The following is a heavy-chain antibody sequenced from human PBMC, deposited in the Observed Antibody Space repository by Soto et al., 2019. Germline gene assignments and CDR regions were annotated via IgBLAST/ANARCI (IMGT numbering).Heavy chain of an antibody. CDR2: IWYDGSNK. J-gene: IGHJ4*02. CDR3: ARDLRFSAVMYYFDY. CDR1: GFTFSSYG. D-gene: IGHD3-10*01. V-gene: IGHV3-33*01. Sequence: QVQLVESGGGVVQPGRSLGLSCAASGFTFSSYGMHWVRQAPGKGLEWVAVIWYDGSNKYYADSVKGRFTISRDNSKNTLYLQMNSLRAEDTAVYYCARDLRFSAVMYYFDYWGQGTLVTVSS.